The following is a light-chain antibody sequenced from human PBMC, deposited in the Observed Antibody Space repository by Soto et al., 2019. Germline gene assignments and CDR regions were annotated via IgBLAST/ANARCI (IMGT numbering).Light chain of an antibody. Sequence: QAVVTQPPSASATPGQRVTISCFGSNSNIGSYTVNWYRQHPGTAPKLLIYSSNQRPSGVPDRFSASKSGTSASLAISGLQSADEADYYCAAWDDSLNGVAFGGGTKLTVL. CDR1: NSNIGSYT. J-gene: IGLJ2*01. V-gene: IGLV1-44*01. CDR3: AAWDDSLNGVA. CDR2: SSN.